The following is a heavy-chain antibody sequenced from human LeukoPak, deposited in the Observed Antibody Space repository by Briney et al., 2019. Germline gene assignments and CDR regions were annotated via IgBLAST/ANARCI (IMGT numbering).Heavy chain of an antibody. CDR2: IIPIFGTA. D-gene: IGHD2-21*02. J-gene: IGHJ6*02. CDR3: ARTIVVVTATLEESYHGMDV. CDR1: GGTFSSYA. Sequence: SVKVSCKASGGTFSSYAISWVRQAPGQGLEWMGGIIPIFGTANYAQKFQGRVTITADESTSTAYMELSSLRSEDTAVYYCARTIVVVTATLEESYHGMDVWGQGTTVTVSS. V-gene: IGHV1-69*01.